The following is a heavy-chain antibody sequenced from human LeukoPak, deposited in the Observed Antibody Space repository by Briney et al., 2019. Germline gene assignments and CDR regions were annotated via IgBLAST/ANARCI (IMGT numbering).Heavy chain of an antibody. CDR3: ARGQNIPA. CDR1: GFTFSNAW. CDR2: IYSGGST. V-gene: IGHV3-53*01. D-gene: IGHD1/OR15-1a*01. J-gene: IGHJ4*02. Sequence: SGGSLRLSCAASGFTFSNAWMNWVRQAPGKGLEWVSVIYSGGSTYYADSVKGRFTISRDNSKNTLYLQMNSLRAEDTAVYYCARGQNIPAWGQGTLVTVSS.